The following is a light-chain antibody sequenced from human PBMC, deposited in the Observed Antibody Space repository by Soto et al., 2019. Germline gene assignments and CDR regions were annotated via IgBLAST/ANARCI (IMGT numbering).Light chain of an antibody. CDR1: QSVNSN. J-gene: IGKJ3*01. CDR2: GAF. CDR3: QQYNNCPIT. V-gene: IGKV3-15*01. Sequence: EIVMTQSPATLSVSPGERATLSCRASQSVNSNLAWYQQKPGQAPRLLIYGAFTKATGIPARCSGSGSGTEFTLTISSLQSEDFAVYYCQQYNNCPITFGPGTKVDIK.